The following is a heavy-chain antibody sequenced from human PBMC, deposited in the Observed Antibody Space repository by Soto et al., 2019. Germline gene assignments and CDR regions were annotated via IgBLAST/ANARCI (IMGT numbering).Heavy chain of an antibody. Sequence: QVQLVESGGGVVQPGRSLRLSCAASGFTFSSYAMHWVRQAPGKGLEWVAVISYDGSNKYYADSVKGRFTISRDNSKNTLYLQMNSLRAEDAAVYYCARPLWRDDYNWGYFDLWGRGTPVTVSP. CDR1: GFTFSSYA. CDR2: ISYDGSNK. J-gene: IGHJ2*01. CDR3: ARPLWRDDYNWGYFDL. D-gene: IGHD4-4*01. V-gene: IGHV3-30-3*01.